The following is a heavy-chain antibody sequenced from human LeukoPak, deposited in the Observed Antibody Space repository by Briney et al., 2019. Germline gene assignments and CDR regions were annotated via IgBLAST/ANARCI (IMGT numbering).Heavy chain of an antibody. Sequence: QAGGSLRLSCAASGFTFDDYAMHWVRHAPGKGLEWVSGISWNSGSIGYADSVKGRFTISRDNAKNSLYLQMNSLRAEDTALYYCAKDWASLWFGELSGSSFDYWGQGTLVTVSS. CDR1: GFTFDDYA. V-gene: IGHV3-9*01. D-gene: IGHD3-10*01. CDR3: AKDWASLWFGELSGSSFDY. J-gene: IGHJ4*02. CDR2: ISWNSGSI.